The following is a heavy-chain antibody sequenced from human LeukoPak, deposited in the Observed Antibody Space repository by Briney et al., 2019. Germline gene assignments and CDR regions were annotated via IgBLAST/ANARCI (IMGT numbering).Heavy chain of an antibody. CDR1: GFTFSSYL. J-gene: IGHJ3*02. Sequence: GGSLTLSCAASGFTFSSYLMHWVRQAPGKGLQWVSVIYSGGSTYYANSVKGRFTISRDNSKNTLYLQMNSLRAEDTAVYYCARGWGPDAFDIWGQGTMVTVSS. V-gene: IGHV3-53*01. D-gene: IGHD3-16*01. CDR3: ARGWGPDAFDI. CDR2: IYSGGST.